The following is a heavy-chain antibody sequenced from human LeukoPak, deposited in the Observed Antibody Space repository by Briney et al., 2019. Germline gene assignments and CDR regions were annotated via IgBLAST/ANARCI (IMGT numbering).Heavy chain of an antibody. D-gene: IGHD6-13*01. CDR1: GFTFSSYS. V-gene: IGHV3-21*01. Sequence: GGSLRLSCAASGFTFSSYSMSWVRQAPGKGLEWVSSISSSSSYIYYADSVKGRFTISRDNAKNSLYLQMNSLRAEDTAVYYCARTPGIAAAGTIDYWGQGTLVTVSS. J-gene: IGHJ4*02. CDR3: ARTPGIAAAGTIDY. CDR2: ISSSSSYI.